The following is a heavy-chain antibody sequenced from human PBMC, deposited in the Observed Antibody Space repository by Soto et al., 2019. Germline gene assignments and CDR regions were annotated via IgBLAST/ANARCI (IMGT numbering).Heavy chain of an antibody. D-gene: IGHD2-2*01. Sequence: QVQLQQWGAGLLKPSETLSLTCAVYGGSFSGYYWSWIRQPPGKGLEWIGEINHSGSTNYNPSLKSRVTISVDTSKNHFSLKLSSVTAADTAVYYCARVGRVPAALKDAFDIWGQGTMVTVSS. J-gene: IGHJ3*02. V-gene: IGHV4-34*01. CDR2: INHSGST. CDR1: GGSFSGYY. CDR3: ARVGRVPAALKDAFDI.